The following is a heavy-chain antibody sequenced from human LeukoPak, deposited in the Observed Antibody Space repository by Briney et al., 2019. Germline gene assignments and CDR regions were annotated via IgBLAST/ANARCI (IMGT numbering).Heavy chain of an antibody. Sequence: PGGSLRLSCAASGFTFSDHYIDWVRQAPGKGLEWVARTRNKVNSYTTAYAASVTGRFTVSRGDSSNSVYLQMNSLKIEDTAVYYCARSMYGEGRRIIDFDYWGQGSLLTVSS. CDR2: TRNKVNSYTT. CDR1: GFTFSDHY. J-gene: IGHJ4*02. V-gene: IGHV3-72*01. D-gene: IGHD4/OR15-4a*01. CDR3: ARSMYGEGRRIIDFDY.